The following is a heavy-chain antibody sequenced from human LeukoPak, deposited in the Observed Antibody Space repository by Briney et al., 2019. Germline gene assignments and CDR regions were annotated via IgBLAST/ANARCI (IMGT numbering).Heavy chain of an antibody. CDR3: ARGAPYYYYYYMDV. Sequence: AASVKVSCKASGYTFTGYYMHWVRQAPGQGLEWMGWINPNSGGTNYAQKFQGRVTMTRDTSISTAYMELSRLRSDDTAVYYCARGAPYYYYYYMDVWGKGTTVTVSS. J-gene: IGHJ6*03. V-gene: IGHV1-2*02. CDR1: GYTFTGYY. CDR2: INPNSGGT.